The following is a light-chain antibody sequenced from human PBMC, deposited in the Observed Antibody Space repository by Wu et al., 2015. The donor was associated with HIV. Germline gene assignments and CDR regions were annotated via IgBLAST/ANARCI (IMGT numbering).Light chain of an antibody. J-gene: IGKJ5*01. CDR2: GAS. CDR1: QGVNRDS. CDR3: QQYGSSQVT. V-gene: IGKV3-20*01. Sequence: EIVLKQSPGTLSLSPGERATLSCRASQGVNRDSLAWYQQKPGQAPRLLIYGASTRATGIPDRFSGSGSGADFTLTISRLEIEDFAIYYCQQYGSSQVTFGQGTRLEIK.